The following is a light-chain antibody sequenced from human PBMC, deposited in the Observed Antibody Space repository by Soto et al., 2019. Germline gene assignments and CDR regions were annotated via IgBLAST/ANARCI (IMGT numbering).Light chain of an antibody. CDR3: QHYNSYSEA. V-gene: IGKV1-5*03. CDR1: QIISSY. CDR2: KAS. Sequence: DLPRSSSASTLSASVGGRVTITRRASQIISSYVNWYQKKPGKAPKLQIEKASTLKSGVPSRFSGSGSGTEFTLPISSLQPDDCATYYCQHYNSYSEAFGQGTKVDIK. J-gene: IGKJ1*01.